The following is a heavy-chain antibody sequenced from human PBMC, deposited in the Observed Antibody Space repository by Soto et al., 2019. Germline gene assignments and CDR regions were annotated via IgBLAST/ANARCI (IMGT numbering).Heavy chain of an antibody. CDR2: IYYSGST. Sequence: QVQLQESGPGLVKPSQTLSLTCTVSGGSISSGGYYWSWIRQHPGKGLEWIGYIYYSGSTYYNPSFESRVTISVDTYKNHFSLKLSSVTAADTAVYYCARGTDMVGAYYYYGMDVWGQVTTVTVSS. V-gene: IGHV4-31*03. CDR1: GGSISSGGYY. D-gene: IGHD5-18*01. J-gene: IGHJ6*02. CDR3: ARGTDMVGAYYYYGMDV.